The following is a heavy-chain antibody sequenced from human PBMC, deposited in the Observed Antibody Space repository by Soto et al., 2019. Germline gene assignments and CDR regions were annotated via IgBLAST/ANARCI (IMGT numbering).Heavy chain of an antibody. V-gene: IGHV1-46*01. J-gene: IGHJ6*02. D-gene: IGHD1-7*01. CDR2: INPSGGST. CDR1: GYTFTSYG. Sequence: ASVKVSCKASGYTFTSYGISWVRQAPGQGLEWMGIINPSGGSTSYAQKFQGRVTMTRDTSTSTVYMELSSLRSEDTAVYYCAIGTGTTRYYYRMDVWGQGTSVPVSS. CDR3: AIGTGTTRYYYRMDV.